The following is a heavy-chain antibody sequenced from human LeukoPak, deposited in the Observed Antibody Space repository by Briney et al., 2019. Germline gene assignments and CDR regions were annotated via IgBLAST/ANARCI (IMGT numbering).Heavy chain of an antibody. V-gene: IGHV3-48*03. Sequence: GGSLRLSCAASGFSSSSYEMHWVRQAPGKGLEWVSFISTSGNTIYYADSVKGRFTISRDSARNSLYLQMNSLRAEDTAVYYCARDGPADSFDYWGQGTLVTVSS. CDR2: ISTSGNTI. CDR1: GFSSSSYE. J-gene: IGHJ4*02. CDR3: ARDGPADSFDY.